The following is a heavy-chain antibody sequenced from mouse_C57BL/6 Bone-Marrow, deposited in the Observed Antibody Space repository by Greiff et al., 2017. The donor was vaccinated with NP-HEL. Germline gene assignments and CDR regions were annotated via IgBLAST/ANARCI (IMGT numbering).Heavy chain of an antibody. Sequence: EVQLVESGGGLVQPGGSLSLSCAASGFTFTDYYMSWVRQPPGKALEWLGFIRNKANGYTTEYSASVKGRFTISRDNSQSTLYRQMNTLRAEDSATYYCASLPTIVSYYAIDYWGQGTSVTVSS. D-gene: IGHD2-5*01. CDR2: IRNKANGYTT. J-gene: IGHJ4*01. CDR1: GFTFTDYY. CDR3: ASLPTIVSYYAIDY. V-gene: IGHV7-3*01.